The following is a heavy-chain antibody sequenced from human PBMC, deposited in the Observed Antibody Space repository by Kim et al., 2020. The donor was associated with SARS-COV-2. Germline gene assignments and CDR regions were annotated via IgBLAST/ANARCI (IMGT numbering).Heavy chain of an antibody. CDR2: INPSGGST. D-gene: IGHD1-26*01. Sequence: SVKVSCKTSGYTFTSYYIHWVRQAPGQGLEWMGIINPSGGSTSYAQKFQGRVTMTRDTSTSTVYMDLSSLRSEDTAVYYCARDRGIVGLTSKKDFEYWGQGTLVTVSS. CDR1: GYTFTSYY. CDR3: ARDRGIVGLTSKKDFEY. V-gene: IGHV1-46*01. J-gene: IGHJ4*02.